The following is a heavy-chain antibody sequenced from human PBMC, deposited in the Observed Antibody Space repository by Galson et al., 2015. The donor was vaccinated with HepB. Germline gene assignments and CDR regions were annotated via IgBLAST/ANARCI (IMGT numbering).Heavy chain of an antibody. Sequence: SVKVSCKASGFTLATSIVQWVRQAPGQRLEWIGGIVVGTHKTNYAQKFQERVTFSRDMSTGTVYMELSSLRSEDTAVYYCASGREQLVRSYYYYYYMDVWGRGTTVTVSS. CDR1: GFTLATSI. CDR2: IVVGTHKT. J-gene: IGHJ6*03. D-gene: IGHD6-6*01. V-gene: IGHV1-58*01. CDR3: ASGREQLVRSYYYYYYMDV.